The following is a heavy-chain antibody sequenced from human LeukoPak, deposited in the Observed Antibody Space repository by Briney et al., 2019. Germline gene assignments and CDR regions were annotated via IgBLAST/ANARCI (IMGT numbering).Heavy chain of an antibody. V-gene: IGHV3-74*01. Sequence: GGSLRLSCAASGFTFSSYWMHWVRHAPGKGLVWVSRINSDGSSTSYADSVKGRFTISRDNAKNTLYLQMNSLRAKDTAVYYYARGATYYYDSSGYYFYWGQGTLVTVSS. CDR2: INSDGSST. CDR3: ARGATYYYDSSGYYFY. J-gene: IGHJ4*02. CDR1: GFTFSSYW. D-gene: IGHD3-22*01.